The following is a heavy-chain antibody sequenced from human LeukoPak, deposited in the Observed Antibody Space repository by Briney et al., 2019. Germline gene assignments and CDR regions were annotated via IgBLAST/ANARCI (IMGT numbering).Heavy chain of an antibody. D-gene: IGHD5-12*01. J-gene: IGHJ4*02. V-gene: IGHV3-33*06. CDR1: GFTFGDYA. CDR3: AKEHYSGYDLFDY. CDR2: IWYDGSNK. Sequence: GGSLRLSCTASGFTFGDYAMSWFRQAPGKGLEWVAVIWYDGSNKYYADSVKGRFTISRDNSKNTLYLQMNSLRAEDTAVYYCAKEHYSGYDLFDYWGQGTLVTVSS.